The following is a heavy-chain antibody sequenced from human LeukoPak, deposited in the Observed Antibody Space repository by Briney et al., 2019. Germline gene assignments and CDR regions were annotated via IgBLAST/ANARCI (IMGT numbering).Heavy chain of an antibody. CDR2: INHSGST. CDR1: GGSFSGYY. D-gene: IGHD6-19*01. CDR3: ARPRIAVARSWFDP. J-gene: IGHJ5*02. V-gene: IGHV4-34*01. Sequence: SETLSLTCAVYGGSFSGYYWSWIRQPPGKGLEWIGEINHSGSTNYNPPLKSRVTISVDTSKNQFSLKLSSVTAADTAVYYCARPRIAVARSWFDPWGQGTLVTVSS.